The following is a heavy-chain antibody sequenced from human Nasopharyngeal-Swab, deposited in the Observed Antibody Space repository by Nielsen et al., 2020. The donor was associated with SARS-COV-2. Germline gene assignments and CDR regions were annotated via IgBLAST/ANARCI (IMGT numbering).Heavy chain of an antibody. Sequence: GESLKISCAASGFTFSSYAMSWVRQAPGKGLEWVSSLGVGGGPTYYADSAKGRFTISSDNSKNTLYLQMNSLRAEDTAVYYCAKGERGYSTAFDYWGQGTLVTVSS. J-gene: IGHJ4*02. D-gene: IGHD5-18*01. CDR2: LGVGGGPT. V-gene: IGHV3-23*01. CDR1: GFTFSSYA. CDR3: AKGERGYSTAFDY.